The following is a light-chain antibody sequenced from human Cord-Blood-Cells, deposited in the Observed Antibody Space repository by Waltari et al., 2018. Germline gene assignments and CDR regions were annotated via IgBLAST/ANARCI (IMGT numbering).Light chain of an antibody. J-gene: IGLJ1*01. Sequence: QSALTQPASVSGSPGQSITISCTGTSSDVGSYNLVSWYPQHPGKAPKLMIYEVSKRPSGVSNRFSGSKSGNTASLTISGLQAEDEADYYCCSYAGSSTGFGTGTKVTVL. V-gene: IGLV2-23*02. CDR1: SSDVGSYNL. CDR3: CSYAGSSTG. CDR2: EVS.